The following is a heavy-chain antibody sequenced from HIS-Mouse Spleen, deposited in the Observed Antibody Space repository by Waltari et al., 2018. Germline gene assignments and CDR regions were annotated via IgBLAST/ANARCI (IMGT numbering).Heavy chain of an antibody. J-gene: IGHJ4*02. D-gene: IGHD3-3*01. V-gene: IGHV4-39*07. Sequence: QLQLQESGPGLVKPSETLSLTCTVSGGSISSSSYYWGWIRQPPRKGLEWIGSIYYSGSTYYNPSLKSRVTISVDTSKNQFSLKLSSVTAADTAVYYCAREGRISNFWSGYYFDYWGQGTLVTVSS. CDR2: IYYSGST. CDR3: AREGRISNFWSGYYFDY. CDR1: GGSISSSSYY.